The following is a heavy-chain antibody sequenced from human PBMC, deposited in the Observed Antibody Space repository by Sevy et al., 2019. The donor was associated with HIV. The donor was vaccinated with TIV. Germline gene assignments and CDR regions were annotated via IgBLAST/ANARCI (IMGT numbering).Heavy chain of an antibody. J-gene: IGHJ4*02. Sequence: GGSLRLSCAASGFTFSDYYMSWIRQAPGKGLEWVSYISSSGSTIYYADSVKGRFTISRDNAKNSLYLQMNSLRAEDTAVYYCARESLRDRLRFIAVRRYYFDYWGQGTLVTVSS. CDR3: ARESLRDRLRFIAVRRYYFDY. CDR1: GFTFSDYY. CDR2: ISSSGSTI. D-gene: IGHD5-12*01. V-gene: IGHV3-11*01.